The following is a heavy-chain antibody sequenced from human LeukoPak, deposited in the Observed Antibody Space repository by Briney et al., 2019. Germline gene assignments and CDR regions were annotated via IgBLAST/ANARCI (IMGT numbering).Heavy chain of an antibody. CDR1: GFTFSSYW. V-gene: IGHV3-74*01. CDR2: INTDGSST. J-gene: IGHJ6*03. CDR3: ARSYYYYYMDV. Sequence: GGSLRLSCAASGFTFSSYWMHWVRQAPGKGLVWVSRINTDGSSTSYADSVKGRFTISRDNAKNTLYLQMNSLRAEDTAVYYCARSYYYYYMDVWGKGTTVTVSS.